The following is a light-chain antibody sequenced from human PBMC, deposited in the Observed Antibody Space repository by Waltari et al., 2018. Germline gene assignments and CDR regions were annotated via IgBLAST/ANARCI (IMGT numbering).Light chain of an antibody. CDR2: EVS. CDR3: SSYAGNYKVL. CDR1: SSDVGGSDY. Sequence: QSALTQPPSASGSPGQSVTISCTGTSSDVGGSDYVSWYQQHPGKAPKVMIYEVSKRPSGVPDRFSGSKSGNTASLTVSGLQAEDEADYYCSSYAGNYKVLFGGGTKLTVL. J-gene: IGLJ2*01. V-gene: IGLV2-8*01.